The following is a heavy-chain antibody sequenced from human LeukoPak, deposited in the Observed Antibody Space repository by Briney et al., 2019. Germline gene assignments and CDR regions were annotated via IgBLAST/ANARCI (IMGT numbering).Heavy chain of an antibody. D-gene: IGHD3-3*01. CDR1: GYYFTDYW. CDR3: ARLKGNYWSGYHADY. Sequence: GESLKISCKGFGYYFTDYWIGWVRQRPGKGLEWVGIIYPGDSETRNNASYRGQVTISVDKSIRTAYLQWSSLKASDTAMYYCARLKGNYWSGYHADYWGQGTLVTVSS. V-gene: IGHV5-51*01. CDR2: IYPGDSET. J-gene: IGHJ4*02.